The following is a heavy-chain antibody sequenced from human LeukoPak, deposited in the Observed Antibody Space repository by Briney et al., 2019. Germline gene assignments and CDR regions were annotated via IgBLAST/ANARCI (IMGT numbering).Heavy chain of an antibody. V-gene: IGHV3-48*03. J-gene: IGHJ2*01. CDR3: ARDHNDGSWNIYWYFDL. Sequence: GGSLRLSCAASGFTFSSYEMNWVRQAPGKGLEWVSYISSSGSTIYYADSVKGRFTISRDNAKNSLYLQMNSLRAEDTALYYCARDHNDGSWNIYWYFDLWGRGTLVTVSS. CDR2: ISSSGSTI. CDR1: GFTFSSYE. D-gene: IGHD1/OR15-1a*01.